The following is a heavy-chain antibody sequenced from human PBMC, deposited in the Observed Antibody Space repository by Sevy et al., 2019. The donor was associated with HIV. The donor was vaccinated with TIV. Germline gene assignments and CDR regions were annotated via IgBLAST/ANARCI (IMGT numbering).Heavy chain of an antibody. CDR2: ISGSGGST. CDR1: GFTFSSYA. Sequence: GGSLRLSCAASGFTFSSYAMSWVRQAPGKGLEWVSAISGSGGSTYCADSVKGRFTISRDNSKNTLYLQMNSLRAEDTAVYYCAKLGYCSSTSCYWDYYGMDVWGQGTTVTVSS. D-gene: IGHD2-2*01. CDR3: AKLGYCSSTSCYWDYYGMDV. V-gene: IGHV3-23*01. J-gene: IGHJ6*02.